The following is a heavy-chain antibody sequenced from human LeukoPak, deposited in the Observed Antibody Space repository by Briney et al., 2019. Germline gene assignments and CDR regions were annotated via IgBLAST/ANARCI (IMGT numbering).Heavy chain of an antibody. D-gene: IGHD2-15*01. J-gene: IGHJ5*02. V-gene: IGHV4-31*03. CDR2: IYYSGNI. CDR3: ARSPNVVSSWFDP. Sequence: SETLSLTCTVSGGSISSSDYYWSWIRQLPGKGLEWIGYIYYSGNIFYNPSLKSRLTISVDTSKNQFSLKLSSVTAADTAVYYCARSPNVVSSWFDPWGQGTPVTVSS. CDR1: GGSISSSDYY.